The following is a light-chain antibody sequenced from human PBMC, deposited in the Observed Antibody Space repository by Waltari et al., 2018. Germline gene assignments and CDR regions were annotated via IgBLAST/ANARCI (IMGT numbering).Light chain of an antibody. CDR2: GAS. CDR3: QQYGSSPRT. CDR1: QSVGSNY. Sequence: EIVLTQSPGALSLSPGEGATLSCRASQSVGSNYFAWYQQKPGQAPRLLIYGASSRATGIPDGFMGGGSGTDVTLTISRLQPEDCAVYYCQQYGSSPRTFGQGTKVEIK. V-gene: IGKV3-20*01. J-gene: IGKJ1*01.